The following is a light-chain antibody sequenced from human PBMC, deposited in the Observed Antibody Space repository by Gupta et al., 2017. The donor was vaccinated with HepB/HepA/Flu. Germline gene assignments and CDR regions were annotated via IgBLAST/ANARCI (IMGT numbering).Light chain of an antibody. Sequence: DIVMTQSPDSLAASLGERATITCTSSQSVLKTSNNKNHLAWYQQKLGQPPKLLIYRASTRESGVPDRFSASGSGTDFTLTISSLQAADVAVYYWHQSYSGRSFGQGTKVELK. CDR2: RAS. V-gene: IGKV4-1*01. J-gene: IGKJ1*01. CDR1: QSVLKTSNNKNH. CDR3: HQSYSGRS.